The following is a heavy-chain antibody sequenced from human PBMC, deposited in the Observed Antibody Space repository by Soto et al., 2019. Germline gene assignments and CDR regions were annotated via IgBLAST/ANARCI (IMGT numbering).Heavy chain of an antibody. D-gene: IGHD6-13*01. CDR3: ARGLYSSSWYFDF. Sequence: SETLSLTCTVSGDSVSSYYWSWIRQPPGKGLEWIGYIHYSGSTNYNPSLRSRVTMSIDTSKNQFSLNLNSVTAADTAVYYCARGLYSSSWYFDFWGQGTLVTVSS. CDR2: IHYSGST. V-gene: IGHV4-59*02. J-gene: IGHJ4*02. CDR1: GDSVSSYY.